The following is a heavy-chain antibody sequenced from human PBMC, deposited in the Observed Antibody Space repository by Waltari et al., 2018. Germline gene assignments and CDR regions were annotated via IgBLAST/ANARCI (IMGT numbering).Heavy chain of an antibody. CDR2: IYPGDSDT. Sequence: EVQLVQSGAEVKKQGESLKISCKGSGYSFNSYWIGWVRQMPGKGLEWMGIIYPGDSDTRYSPSFQGQVTISADKSISTAYLQWSSLKASDTAMYYCASHVNIVATIGAFDIWGQGTMVTVSS. CDR3: ASHVNIVATIGAFDI. V-gene: IGHV5-51*03. D-gene: IGHD5-12*01. J-gene: IGHJ3*02. CDR1: GYSFNSYW.